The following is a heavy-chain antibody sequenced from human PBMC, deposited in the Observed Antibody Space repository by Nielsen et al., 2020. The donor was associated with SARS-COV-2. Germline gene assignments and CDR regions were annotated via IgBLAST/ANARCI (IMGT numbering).Heavy chain of an antibody. CDR2: ISYDGSNK. J-gene: IGHJ4*02. Sequence: GGSLRLSCAASGFTFSSYAMHWVRQAPGKGLEWVAVISYDGSNKYYADSVKGRFTISRDNSKNTLYLQMNSLRAEDTAVYYCASITIFGVEKRDYWGQGTPVTVSS. CDR3: ASITIFGVEKRDY. D-gene: IGHD3-3*01. V-gene: IGHV3-30*04. CDR1: GFTFSSYA.